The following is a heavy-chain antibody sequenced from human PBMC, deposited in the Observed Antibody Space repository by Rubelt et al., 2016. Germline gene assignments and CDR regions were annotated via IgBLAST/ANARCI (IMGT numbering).Heavy chain of an antibody. Sequence: QLQLQESGPGLVKPSETLSLTCTVSGGSISSSSYYWGWIRQPPGKGLEWIGSIYYSGSTYYNPSLKSRVTISVDTSKNHFALKLGSVTAADTAVYYCARLRWNDFWFDPWGQGTLVTVSS. V-gene: IGHV4-39*01. CDR2: IYYSGST. D-gene: IGHD1-1*01. J-gene: IGHJ5*02. CDR1: GGSISSSSYY. CDR3: ARLRWNDFWFDP.